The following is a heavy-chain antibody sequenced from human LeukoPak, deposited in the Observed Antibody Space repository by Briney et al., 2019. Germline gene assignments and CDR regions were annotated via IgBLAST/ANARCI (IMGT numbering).Heavy chain of an antibody. CDR1: GYTFTSYH. Sequence: DSVKLSFKSSGYTFTSYHINWMRQATEQGLEWMGWMKTDSADTGYAQKFQGRVTMTRNTSISTAYMEPSSLRSEDTAVYYCARGPPESSSSDYWGQGTLVTVSS. V-gene: IGHV1-8*01. CDR3: ARGPPESSSSDY. D-gene: IGHD6-13*01. CDR2: MKTDSADT. J-gene: IGHJ4*02.